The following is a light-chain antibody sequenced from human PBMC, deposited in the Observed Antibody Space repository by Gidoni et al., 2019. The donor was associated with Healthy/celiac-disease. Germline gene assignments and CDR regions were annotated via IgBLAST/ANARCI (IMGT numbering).Light chain of an antibody. CDR1: NIGSKS. V-gene: IGLV3-21*02. CDR2: DDS. J-gene: IGLJ2*01. Sequence: SYVLTQPHSGLVAPGQTARITWGGNNIGSKSVHWYQQKPGQAPVLVVYDDSYRPSGIPERFSGSNSGTTATLTISRVEAGDEADYYCQVWDSSSDHVVFCGGTKLTVL. CDR3: QVWDSSSDHVV.